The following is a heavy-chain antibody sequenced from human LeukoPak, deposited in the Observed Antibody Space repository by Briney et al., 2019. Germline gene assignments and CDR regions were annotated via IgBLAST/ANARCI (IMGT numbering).Heavy chain of an antibody. Sequence: SETLSLTCTVSGGSISSSSYYWGWIRQPPGKGLEWIGSIYYSGSTYYNPSLKSRVTISVDTSKNQFSLKLSSVTAADTAVYYCARELERGWGYCSGGSCYSDAFDIWGQGTMVTVSS. CDR1: GGSISSSSYY. J-gene: IGHJ3*02. CDR3: ARELERGWGYCSGGSCYSDAFDI. V-gene: IGHV4-39*07. CDR2: IYYSGST. D-gene: IGHD2-15*01.